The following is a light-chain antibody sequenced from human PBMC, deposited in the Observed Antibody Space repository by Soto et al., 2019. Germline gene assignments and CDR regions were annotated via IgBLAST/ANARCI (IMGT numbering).Light chain of an antibody. Sequence: QSALSKPRSVSGSPGQSVTISCTGTSSDIGGYNYVSWYQQHPGKAPKLMIYDVSERPSGVPDRFSASKSGNTASLTISGLQAEDEADYYCCSYAGSYTHVLFGGVTKVTVL. V-gene: IGLV2-11*01. CDR1: SSDIGGYNY. CDR2: DVS. J-gene: IGLJ2*01. CDR3: CSYAGSYTHVL.